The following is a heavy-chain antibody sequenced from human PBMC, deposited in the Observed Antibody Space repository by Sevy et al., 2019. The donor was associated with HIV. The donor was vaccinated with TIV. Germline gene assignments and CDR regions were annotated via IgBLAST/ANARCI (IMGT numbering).Heavy chain of an antibody. CDR1: GFTFSSNW. D-gene: IGHD4-17*01. V-gene: IGHV4-4*02. Sequence: GSLRLSCATSGFTFSSNWMTWVRQAPGKGLEWIGYIFHTGSTYYNPSLKSRVTVSVDRPKNQFSLKMTSVTAADTVVYYCVRDGGTVTTPGYFDYWGQGTLVTVSS. CDR3: VRDGGTVTTPGYFDY. CDR2: IFHTGST. J-gene: IGHJ4*02.